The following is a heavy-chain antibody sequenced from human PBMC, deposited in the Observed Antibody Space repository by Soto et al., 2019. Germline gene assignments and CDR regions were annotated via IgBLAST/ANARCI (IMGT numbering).Heavy chain of an antibody. D-gene: IGHD3-3*01. V-gene: IGHV3-53*01. J-gene: IGHJ6*02. CDR1: GFTVSSNY. CDR2: IYSGGST. CDR3: ATATPYYDFWSGYQYYYYYYGMDV. Sequence: DGSLRLSCAASGFTVSSNYMSWVRQAPGKXLEWVSVIYSGGSTYYADSVKGRFAISRDNSKNTLYLQMNSLRAEDTAVYYCATATPYYDFWSGYQYYYYYYGMDVWGQGTTVTVSS.